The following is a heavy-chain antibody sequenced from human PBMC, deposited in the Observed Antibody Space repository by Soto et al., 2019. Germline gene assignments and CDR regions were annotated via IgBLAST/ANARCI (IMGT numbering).Heavy chain of an antibody. J-gene: IGHJ4*02. V-gene: IGHV3-30*18. CDR2: ISYDGSNK. CDR3: AKGRICSGGSCYYFDY. D-gene: IGHD2-15*01. Sequence: QVQLVESGGGVVQPGRSLRLSCAASGFTFSSYGMHWVRQAPGKGLEWVAVISYDGSNKYYADSVKGRFTISRDNSKNTLYLQMNSPRSEDTAVYYCAKGRICSGGSCYYFDYWGQGTLVTVSS. CDR1: GFTFSSYG.